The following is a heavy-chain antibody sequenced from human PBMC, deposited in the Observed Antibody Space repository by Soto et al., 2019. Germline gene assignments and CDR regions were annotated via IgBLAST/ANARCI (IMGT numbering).Heavy chain of an antibody. Sequence: SLRLSCAASGFTFSSYSMNWVRQAPGKGLEWVSYISSSSSTIYYADSVKGRFTISRDNAKNSLYLQMNSLRDEDTSVYYCARDAYYDILTGYSDNYYYYGMDVWGQGTTVTVSS. CDR3: ARDAYYDILTGYSDNYYYYGMDV. CDR1: GFTFSSYS. V-gene: IGHV3-48*02. J-gene: IGHJ6*02. CDR2: ISSSSSTI. D-gene: IGHD3-9*01.